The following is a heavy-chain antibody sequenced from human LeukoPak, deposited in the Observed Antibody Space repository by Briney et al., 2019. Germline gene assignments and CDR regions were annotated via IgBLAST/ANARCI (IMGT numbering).Heavy chain of an antibody. D-gene: IGHD5-18*01. CDR1: GFTFSSYA. CDR3: AKTIGYSYGLPYFDY. V-gene: IGHV3-23*01. Sequence: GGSLRLSCAASGFTFSSYAMSWVRQAPGKGLEWVSAISGSGGSTYYADSVKGRFTISRDNSKNTLYLQMNSLRAEDTAVYYCAKTIGYSYGLPYFDYWGQGTLVTVSS. CDR2: ISGSGGST. J-gene: IGHJ4*02.